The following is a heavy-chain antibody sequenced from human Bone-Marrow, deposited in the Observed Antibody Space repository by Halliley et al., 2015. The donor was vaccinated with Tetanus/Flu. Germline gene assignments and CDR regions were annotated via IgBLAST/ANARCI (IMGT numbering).Heavy chain of an antibody. D-gene: IGHD3-10*01. CDR1: GASVSSGGYY. J-gene: IGHJ4*02. CDR2: IYNSGST. V-gene: IGHV4-31*03. CDR3: ARGEDLGVPRQYFFDH. Sequence: TLSLTCTVSGASVSSGGYYWNWVRPHPGKGLEWFGYIYNSGSTYYNPPLKSRVIISVDTSKKYFSLKLNSVTAAATAFYYCARGEDLGVPRQYFFDHWGQGTLVIVSS.